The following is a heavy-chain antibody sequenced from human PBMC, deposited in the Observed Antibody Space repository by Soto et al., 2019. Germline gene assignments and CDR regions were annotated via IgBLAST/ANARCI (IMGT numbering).Heavy chain of an antibody. V-gene: IGHV4-4*07. D-gene: IGHD6-13*01. Sequence: ASETLSLTCTVSGDSISSNYWSWIRQPAGKGLEWIGRIYSSGSTNYNPALKSRVTMSVDTSKNQFSLKLSSVTAADTAVYYCARVGSSLFGDWFDPWGQGTLVTVSS. CDR1: GDSISSNY. CDR2: IYSSGST. J-gene: IGHJ5*02. CDR3: ARVGSSLFGDWFDP.